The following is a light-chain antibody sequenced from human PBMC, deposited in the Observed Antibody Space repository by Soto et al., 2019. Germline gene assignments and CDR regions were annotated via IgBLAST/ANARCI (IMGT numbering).Light chain of an antibody. CDR1: SSDIGDYNF. CDR2: AVS. V-gene: IGLV2-14*01. J-gene: IGLJ3*02. CDR3: SSYTTSNTWL. Sequence: QSALTQPASVSGSPGRSITISCTGTSSDIGDYNFFSWYQQHPGEAPKVMIYAVSNRPSGVSNRFSGSKSGNTASLTISGLQTEDEADYYCSSYTTSNTWLCGGGTQLTVL.